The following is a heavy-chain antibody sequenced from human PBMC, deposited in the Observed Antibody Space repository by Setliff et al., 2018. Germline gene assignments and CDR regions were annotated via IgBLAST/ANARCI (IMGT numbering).Heavy chain of an antibody. D-gene: IGHD3-22*01. V-gene: IGHV3-23*01. CDR3: ARDNYYDSTQDAFDI. CDR2: ISGSGGST. CDR1: GFTFSSYA. Sequence: GGSLRLSCAASGFTFSSYAMSWVRQAPGKGLEWVSAISGSGGSTYYADSVKGRFTISRDNAKNSLYLQMDTLRPEDTAVYYCARDNYYDSTQDAFDIWGQGTMVTVSS. J-gene: IGHJ3*02.